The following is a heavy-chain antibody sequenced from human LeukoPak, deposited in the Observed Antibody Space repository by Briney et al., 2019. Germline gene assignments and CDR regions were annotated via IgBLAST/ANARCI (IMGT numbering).Heavy chain of an antibody. CDR2: ISSSSSTI. CDR3: ARLYYDFWSGSAFDI. V-gene: IGHV3-48*04. D-gene: IGHD3-3*01. CDR1: GFTFSSYS. J-gene: IGHJ3*02. Sequence: PGGSLRLSCAASGFTFSSYSVNWVRQAPGKGLEWVSYISSSSSTIYYADSVKGRFTISRDNAKNSLYLQMNSLRAEDTAVYYCARLYYDFWSGSAFDIWGQGTMVTVSS.